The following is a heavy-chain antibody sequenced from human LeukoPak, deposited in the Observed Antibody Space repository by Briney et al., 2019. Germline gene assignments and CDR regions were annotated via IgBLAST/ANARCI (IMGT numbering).Heavy chain of an antibody. Sequence: PSGTLSLTCTVSGGSISSYYWSWIRQPPGKGLEWIGYIYYSGSTNYNPSLKSRVTISVDTSKNQFSLKLSSVTAADTAVYYCARDSSGYSIDYWGQGTLVTASS. CDR3: ARDSSGYSIDY. CDR2: IYYSGST. D-gene: IGHD3-22*01. V-gene: IGHV4-59*01. J-gene: IGHJ4*02. CDR1: GGSISSYY.